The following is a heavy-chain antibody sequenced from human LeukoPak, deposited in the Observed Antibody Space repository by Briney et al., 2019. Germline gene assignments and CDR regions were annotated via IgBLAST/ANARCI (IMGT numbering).Heavy chain of an antibody. CDR3: ARATAMVISSDYYYYMDV. CDR2: IIPIFGTA. CDR1: GGTFSSYA. J-gene: IGHJ6*03. V-gene: IGHV1-69*01. D-gene: IGHD5-18*01. Sequence: SVKVSCKASGGTFSSYAISWVRQAPGQGLEWMGGIIPIFGTANYAQKFQGRVTITADESTSTAYMELSSLRSEDTAVYYCARATAMVISSDYYYYMDVWGKGTTVTVSS.